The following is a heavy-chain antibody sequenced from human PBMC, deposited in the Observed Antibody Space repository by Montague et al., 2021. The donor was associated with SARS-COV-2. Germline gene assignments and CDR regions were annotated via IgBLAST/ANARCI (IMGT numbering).Heavy chain of an antibody. J-gene: IGHJ6*02. CDR3: VYRDYYYYYGMDV. Sequence: SETRSLTCAVSGGSISSSNWWSWVRQPPGKGLEWIGEIYHSGSTNYNPSLKSRVTISVDKPKNQFSLKLSSVTAADTAVYYCVYRDYYYYYGMDVWGQGTTVTVSS. CDR2: IYHSGST. CDR1: GGSISSSNW. V-gene: IGHV4-4*02. D-gene: IGHD5-12*01.